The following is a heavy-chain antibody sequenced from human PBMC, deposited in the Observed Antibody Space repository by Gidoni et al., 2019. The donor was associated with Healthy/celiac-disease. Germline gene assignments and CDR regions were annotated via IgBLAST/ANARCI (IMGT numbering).Heavy chain of an antibody. CDR2: MNPNSGNT. CDR1: GYTFTSYD. CDR3: ATGDAYCSSTSCYDYYYMDV. J-gene: IGHJ6*03. Sequence: QVQLVQSGAEVKKPGASVKVSCKASGYTFTSYDINWVRQATGQGLEWMGWMNPNSGNTGYAQKFQGRVTMTRNTSISTAYMELSSLRSEDTAVYYCATGDAYCSSTSCYDYYYMDVWGKGTTVTVSS. D-gene: IGHD2-2*01. V-gene: IGHV1-8*01.